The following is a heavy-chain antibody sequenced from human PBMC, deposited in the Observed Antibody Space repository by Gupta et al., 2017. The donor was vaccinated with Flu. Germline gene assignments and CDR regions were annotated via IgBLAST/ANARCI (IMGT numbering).Heavy chain of an antibody. Sequence: QVQLQESGPGLVKPSQTLSLTCTVSGGSISSGSYYWSWLRQPAGKGLEWIGRIYTSGSTNYNPSLKSRVTISVDTSKNQFSLKLSSVTAADTAVYYCARETATIFGVVIIFDYWGQGTLVTVSS. J-gene: IGHJ4*02. D-gene: IGHD3-3*01. CDR1: GGSISSGSYY. V-gene: IGHV4-61*02. CDR2: IYTSGST. CDR3: ARETATIFGVVIIFDY.